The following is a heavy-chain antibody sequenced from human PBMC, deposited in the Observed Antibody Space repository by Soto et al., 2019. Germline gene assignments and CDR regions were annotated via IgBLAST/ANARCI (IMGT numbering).Heavy chain of an antibody. Sequence: SQTLSLTCAISGDSVSSNSAAWNCIRQSPSRGLEWLGRTYYRSKWYNHYAVSVKSRITVNPDTSKNQFSLRLSSVTAADTAVYYCASIKWLRSVLPVDYWGQGTLVTVSS. CDR2: TYYRSKWYN. D-gene: IGHD5-12*01. CDR3: ASIKWLRSVLPVDY. V-gene: IGHV6-1*01. J-gene: IGHJ4*02. CDR1: GDSVSSNSAA.